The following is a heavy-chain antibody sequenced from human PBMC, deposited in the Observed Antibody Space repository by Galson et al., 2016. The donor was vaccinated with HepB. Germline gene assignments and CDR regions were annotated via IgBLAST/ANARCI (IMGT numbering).Heavy chain of an antibody. J-gene: IGHJ4*02. Sequence: SLRLSCAASGFTLTRHPMHWVRLAPGKRLEFVAVISYDGLSKYYADSVKGRFTISRDTSKNTLYLQMNSLRGDDTAVYYCARERLPGADGSGSYLSDFWGQGTLVTVSS. V-gene: IGHV3-30*04. D-gene: IGHD3-10*01. CDR2: ISYDGLSK. CDR1: GFTLTRHP. CDR3: ARERLPGADGSGSYLSDF.